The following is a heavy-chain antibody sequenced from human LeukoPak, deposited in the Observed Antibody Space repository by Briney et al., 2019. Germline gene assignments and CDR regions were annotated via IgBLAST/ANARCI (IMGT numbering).Heavy chain of an antibody. J-gene: IGHJ3*02. CDR3: ARGPITMIVETPDAFDI. Sequence: GGSLRLFCAASGFTFSSYSMNWVRQAPGKGLEWVSSISSSSSYIYYADSVKGRFTISRDNAKNSLYLQINSLRAEDTAVYYCARGPITMIVETPDAFDIWGQGTMVTVSS. CDR1: GFTFSSYS. V-gene: IGHV3-21*01. D-gene: IGHD3-22*01. CDR2: ISSSSSYI.